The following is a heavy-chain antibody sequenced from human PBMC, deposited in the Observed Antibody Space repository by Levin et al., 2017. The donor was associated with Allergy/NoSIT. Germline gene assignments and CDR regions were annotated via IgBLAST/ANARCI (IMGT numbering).Heavy chain of an antibody. Sequence: SETLSLTCAVYGGSFSGYYWSWIRQPPGKGLEWIGEINHSGSTNYNPSLKSRVTISVDTSKNQFSLKLSSVTAADTAVYYCARGRRGIAAADDYWGQGTLVTVSS. V-gene: IGHV4-34*01. J-gene: IGHJ4*02. CDR2: INHSGST. CDR1: GGSFSGYY. D-gene: IGHD6-13*01. CDR3: ARGRRGIAAADDY.